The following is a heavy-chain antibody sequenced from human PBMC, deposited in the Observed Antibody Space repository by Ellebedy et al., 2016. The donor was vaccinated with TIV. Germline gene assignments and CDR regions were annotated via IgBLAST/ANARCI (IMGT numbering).Heavy chain of an antibody. D-gene: IGHD6-19*01. CDR1: GFTFSSYA. CDR3: VKDSSGWFYYFDY. Sequence: GESLKISXAASGFTFSSYAMNWVRQAPGKGLEWVSAISGSGDNTYYADSVKGRFTISRDNSKNTLYLQMNSLRAEDTAVYYCVKDSSGWFYYFDYWGQGTLVTVSS. CDR2: ISGSGDNT. J-gene: IGHJ4*02. V-gene: IGHV3-23*01.